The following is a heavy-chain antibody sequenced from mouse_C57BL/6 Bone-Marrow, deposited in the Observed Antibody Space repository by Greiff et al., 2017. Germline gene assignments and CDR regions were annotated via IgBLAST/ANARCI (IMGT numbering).Heavy chain of an antibody. CDR2: IHPNSGST. Sequence: VQLQQPGAELVKPGASVKLSCKASGYTFTSYWMHWVKQRPGQGLEWIGMIHPNSGSTNYNEKFKSKATLTVDKSSSTAYMQLSSLTSEDSAVYFCARLEFDGSSGDWYFDVWGTGTTVTVSS. V-gene: IGHV1-64*01. D-gene: IGHD1-1*01. J-gene: IGHJ1*03. CDR3: ARLEFDGSSGDWYFDV. CDR1: GYTFTSYW.